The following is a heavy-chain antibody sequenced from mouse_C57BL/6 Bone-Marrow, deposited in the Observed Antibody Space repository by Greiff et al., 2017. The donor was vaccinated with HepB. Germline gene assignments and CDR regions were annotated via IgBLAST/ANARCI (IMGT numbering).Heavy chain of an antibody. V-gene: IGHV6-3*01. J-gene: IGHJ3*01. CDR1: GFTFSNYW. CDR2: IRLKSDNYAT. D-gene: IGHD2-4*01. CDR3: TGQLRRGAWFAY. Sequence: EVKLMESGGGLVQPGGSMKLSCVASGFTFSNYWMNWVRQSPEKGLEWVAQIRLKSDNYATHYAESVKGRFTISRDDSKSSVYLQMNNLRAEDTGIYYCTGQLRRGAWFAYWGQGTLVTVSA.